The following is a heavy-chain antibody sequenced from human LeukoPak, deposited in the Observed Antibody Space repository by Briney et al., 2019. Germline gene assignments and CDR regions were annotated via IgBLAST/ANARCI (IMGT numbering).Heavy chain of an antibody. CDR1: GFTFNENY. V-gene: IGHV3-11*04. CDR3: ASSSGCCYHFTIDH. Sequence: GGSLRLSCAASGFTFNENYMSWVRQAPGKGLEWISYIGNSGSPVFYGDSVKGRFTISRDNTKKSLSLEMTSLQVEDTAVYYCASSSGCCYHFTIDHWGQGILVTVSS. J-gene: IGHJ4*02. CDR2: IGNSGSPV. D-gene: IGHD3-3*01.